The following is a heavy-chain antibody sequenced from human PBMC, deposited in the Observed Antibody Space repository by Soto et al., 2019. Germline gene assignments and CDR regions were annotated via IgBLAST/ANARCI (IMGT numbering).Heavy chain of an antibody. CDR3: ERSTARYYFDY. V-gene: IGHV1-46*01. CDR1: RYSFFNYY. D-gene: IGHD1-1*01. CDR2: INPSAGDT. Sequence: VKVPCKSCRYSFFNYYLHWARLAPGQGLEWLGMINPSAGDTTSAQKFQARVTMTRGSSPRTVDLDLSSMRSDDTAVYYCERSTARYYFDYWGQGTLVTVSP. J-gene: IGHJ4*02.